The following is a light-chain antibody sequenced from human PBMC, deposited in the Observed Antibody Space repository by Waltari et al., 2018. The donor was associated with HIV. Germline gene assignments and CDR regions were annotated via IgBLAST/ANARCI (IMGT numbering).Light chain of an antibody. CDR1: QSVLFSSNNKNH. J-gene: IGKJ3*01. V-gene: IGKV4-1*01. CDR2: WAS. Sequence: DIVMTQSPASLAVSLGERATINCKSSQSVLFSSNNKNHLAWYQQKPGQPPRLLIYWASTRESGVPDRFSGSGSGTDFTLTISSLQAEDGAVYYCQQYYSSPWNFGPGTKVDI. CDR3: QQYYSSPWN.